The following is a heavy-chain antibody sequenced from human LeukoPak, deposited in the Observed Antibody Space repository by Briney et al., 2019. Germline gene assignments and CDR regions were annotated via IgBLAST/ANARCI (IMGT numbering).Heavy chain of an antibody. V-gene: IGHV3-7*01. CDR1: GFTISSYW. CDR3: ARVGGRYSPLGY. CDR2: IKQDGSEK. D-gene: IGHD3-16*02. J-gene: IGHJ4*02. Sequence: PGGSLRLSCAASGFTISSYWMSWVRQAPGKGLEWVANIKQDGSEKYYVDSVKGRFTISRGNAKNSLYLQMISLRAEDTAVYYCARVGGRYSPLGYWGQGTLVTVSS.